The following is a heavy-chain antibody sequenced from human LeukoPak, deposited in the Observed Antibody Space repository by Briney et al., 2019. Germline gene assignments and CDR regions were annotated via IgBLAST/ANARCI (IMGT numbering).Heavy chain of an antibody. Sequence: AETLSLTCAVYGGSFRGYYWSGIRQPPGKGLEWIGEINHSGSTNYNPSLKSRVTISVDTSKNQFSLKLSSVTAADTAVYYCARIFRATYYDFWSGYLDAFDIWGQGTMVTVSS. D-gene: IGHD3-3*01. J-gene: IGHJ3*02. CDR2: INHSGST. V-gene: IGHV4-34*01. CDR1: GGSFRGYY. CDR3: ARIFRATYYDFWSGYLDAFDI.